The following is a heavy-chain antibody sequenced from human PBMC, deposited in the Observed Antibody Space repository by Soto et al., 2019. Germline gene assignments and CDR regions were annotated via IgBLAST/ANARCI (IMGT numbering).Heavy chain of an antibody. V-gene: IGHV4-59*11. Sequence: SETLSLTCTVSVGSISDHYLSWTRQPPGKGLEWIGYGLRHEFVGTNPSLTSRVTISVDTSKKQFSLRLNSVTAADTAVYYCVAGPDHAKSAYWGQGTLVTVSS. J-gene: IGHJ4*01. CDR2: GLRHEFV. CDR3: VAGPDHAKSAY. CDR1: VGSISDHY.